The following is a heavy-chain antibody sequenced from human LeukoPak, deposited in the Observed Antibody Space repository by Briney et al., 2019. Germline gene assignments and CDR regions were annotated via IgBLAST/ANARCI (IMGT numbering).Heavy chain of an antibody. V-gene: IGHV1-2*02. J-gene: IGHJ3*02. Sequence: ASVKVSCKASGYTFTGYYMHWVRQAPGQGLEWMGWINPNSGGTNYAQKFQGRVTITRDASISTAYMELRRLRSDDTAVYYCAVTLEWLKWGAFDIWGQGTMVTVSS. CDR3: AVTLEWLKWGAFDI. CDR2: INPNSGGT. D-gene: IGHD3-3*01. CDR1: GYTFTGYY.